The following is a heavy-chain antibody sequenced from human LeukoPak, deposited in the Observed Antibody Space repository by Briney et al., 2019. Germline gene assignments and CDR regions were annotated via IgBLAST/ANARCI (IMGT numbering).Heavy chain of an antibody. Sequence: SETLSLTCTVSGGSISTSGSYWGWVRQPPGKGLEWIGIIYYSGSTYYNPSLKSRVTISVDTSKNQFSLKLTSVTAADTAVYYCARLSKSPTVYHYWGQGTLVTVSS. CDR3: ARLSKSPTVYHY. J-gene: IGHJ4*02. CDR2: IYYSGST. V-gene: IGHV4-39*07. CDR1: GGSISTSGSY. D-gene: IGHD2-8*01.